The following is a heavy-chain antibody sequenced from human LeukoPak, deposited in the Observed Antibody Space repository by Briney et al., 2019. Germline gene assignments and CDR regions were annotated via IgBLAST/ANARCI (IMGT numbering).Heavy chain of an antibody. J-gene: IGHJ6*02. CDR3: ARVQTVDGYYYYGMDV. V-gene: IGHV3-53*01. CDR2: IYSGGST. CDR1: GFTVSSNY. D-gene: IGHD2-8*01. Sequence: GGSLRLSCAASGFTVSSNYMSWVRQAPGKGLEWVSDIYSGGSTYYADSVKGRFTISRDNSKNTLYLQMNSLRAEDTAVYYCARVQTVDGYYYYGMDVWGQGTTVTVSS.